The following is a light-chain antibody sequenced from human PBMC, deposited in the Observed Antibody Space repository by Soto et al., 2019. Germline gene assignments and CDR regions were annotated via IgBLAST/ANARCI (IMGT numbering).Light chain of an antibody. Sequence: DFVMTQSPDSLAVSLGERATINCKSSQSVLYSSHNKNYLAWYQQKPGHPPNLLIYWASTRESGVPDRFSGSGSGTDFTLTISSLQAEDVAVYYCQQYYSTPWTFGQGTKVDIK. J-gene: IGKJ1*01. CDR2: WAS. V-gene: IGKV4-1*01. CDR1: QSVLYSSHNKNY. CDR3: QQYYSTPWT.